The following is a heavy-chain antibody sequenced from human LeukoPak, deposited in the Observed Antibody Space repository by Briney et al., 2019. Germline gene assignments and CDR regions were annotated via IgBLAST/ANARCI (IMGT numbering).Heavy chain of an antibody. D-gene: IGHD6-13*01. V-gene: IGHV3-23*01. Sequence: GGSLRLSCAASGFTFSSSAMSWVRQAPGKGPAWVSGISGSGTTTYYADSVKGRFAISRDNSKNTLYLQMNSLRADDTAVYYCAKDRLVHDSWGQGTLVTVSS. J-gene: IGHJ4*02. CDR1: GFTFSSSA. CDR2: ISGSGTTT. CDR3: AKDRLVHDS.